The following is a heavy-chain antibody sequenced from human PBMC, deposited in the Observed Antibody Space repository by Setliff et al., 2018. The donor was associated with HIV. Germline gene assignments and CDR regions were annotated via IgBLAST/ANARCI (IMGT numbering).Heavy chain of an antibody. CDR2: IWHDGSEK. Sequence: PGGSLRLSCAASGFNFGTYGMHWVRQAPGKGLEWVAIIWHDGSEKYYADSMKGRFTIYRDNSKNTLFLQMNSLRAEDTAVYYCVRDRVESLWFGDLNYMDVWGKGTTVTVSS. V-gene: IGHV3-33*01. D-gene: IGHD3-10*01. CDR1: GFNFGTYG. J-gene: IGHJ6*03. CDR3: VRDRVESLWFGDLNYMDV.